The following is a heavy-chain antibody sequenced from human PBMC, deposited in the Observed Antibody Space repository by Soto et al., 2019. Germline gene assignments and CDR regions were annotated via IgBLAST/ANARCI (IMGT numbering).Heavy chain of an antibody. CDR1: GGSISGFY. CDR2: IYSSGAT. CDR3: ARGPFCGNDCYFDV. V-gene: IGHV4-4*07. J-gene: IGHJ4*02. Sequence: LSETLSLTCTVAGGSISGFYWSWVRQPAGKGLEWIGRIYSSGATKYNPSLRNRVTMSVDTSTDQYSLNLASMTAADTAVHFCARGPFCGNDCYFDVWGQGTQVTVSS. D-gene: IGHD2-21*02.